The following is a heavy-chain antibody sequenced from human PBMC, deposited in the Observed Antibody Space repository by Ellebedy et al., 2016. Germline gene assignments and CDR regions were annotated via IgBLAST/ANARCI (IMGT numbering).Heavy chain of an antibody. CDR1: GFTFDDYA. CDR3: AKDWYNHYYYGMDV. D-gene: IGHD1-14*01. V-gene: IGHV3-9*01. Sequence: GGSLRLSXAASGFTFDDYAMHWVRQAPGKGLEWVSGISWNSGSIGYADSVKGRFTISRDNAKNSLYLQMNSLRAEDTALYYCAKDWYNHYYYGMDVWGQGTTVTVSS. J-gene: IGHJ6*02. CDR2: ISWNSGSI.